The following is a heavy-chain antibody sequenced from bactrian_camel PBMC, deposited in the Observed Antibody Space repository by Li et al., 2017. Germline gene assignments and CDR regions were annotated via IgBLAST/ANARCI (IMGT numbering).Heavy chain of an antibody. J-gene: IGHJ6*01. CDR2: LDNYGSTT. D-gene: IGHD4*01. V-gene: IGHV3S14*01. Sequence: HVQLVESGGGSVQAGGSLRLSCAASGYTYSSYCMGWFRQAPGKEREGIATLDNYGSTTYADFVKDRFAISQDSTQNTMILEMDSLTPDDTAMYYCAAGTRIIVGDYCDGITAWGQGTQVTVS. CDR3: AAGTRIIVGDYCDGITA. CDR1: GYTYSSYC.